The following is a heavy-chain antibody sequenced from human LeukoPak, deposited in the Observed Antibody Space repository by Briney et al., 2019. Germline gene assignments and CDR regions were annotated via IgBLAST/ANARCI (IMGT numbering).Heavy chain of an antibody. D-gene: IGHD4-17*01. CDR3: ARGPSGDYGGYFDS. Sequence: NPSETLSLTCTVSGGSIRSYYWSWIRQPPGKGLEWIGYIFYSGSTNYSPSLKSRVTISMDKSNNQFSLDLSPLTAADTAVYYCARGPSGDYGGYFDSWGQGTLVTVSS. V-gene: IGHV4-59*01. J-gene: IGHJ4*02. CDR2: IFYSGST. CDR1: GGSIRSYY.